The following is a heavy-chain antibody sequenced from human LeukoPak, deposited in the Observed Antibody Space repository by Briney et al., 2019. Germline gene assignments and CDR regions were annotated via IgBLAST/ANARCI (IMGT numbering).Heavy chain of an antibody. D-gene: IGHD2-2*02. Sequence: SQTLSLTCTVSGGSISSGGYYWSWIRQPAVKGLERIGRIYTSGSTNYNPSLKSRVTISVDTSKNQFSLKLSSVTAADTAVYYCARGGIVVVPAAIRAPEDNWFDPWGQGTLVTVSS. CDR3: ARGGIVVVPAAIRAPEDNWFDP. CDR2: IYTSGST. J-gene: IGHJ5*02. V-gene: IGHV4-61*02. CDR1: GGSISSGGYY.